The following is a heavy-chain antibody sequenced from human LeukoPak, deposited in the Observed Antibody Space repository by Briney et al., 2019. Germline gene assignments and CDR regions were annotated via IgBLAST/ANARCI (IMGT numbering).Heavy chain of an antibody. CDR3: ARDMATIFWRADGMDV. Sequence: GGSLRLSCAASGFTFSSYSMNWVRQAPGKGLEWVSYISSSSSTIYYADSVKGRFTTSRDNAKNSLYLQMNSLRAEDTAVYYCARDMATIFWRADGMDVWGQGTTVTVSS. J-gene: IGHJ6*02. V-gene: IGHV3-48*04. CDR2: ISSSSSTI. CDR1: GFTFSSYS. D-gene: IGHD3-9*01.